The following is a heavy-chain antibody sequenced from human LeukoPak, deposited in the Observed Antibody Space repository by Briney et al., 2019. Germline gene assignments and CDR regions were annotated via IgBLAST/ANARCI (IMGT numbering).Heavy chain of an antibody. Sequence: TGGSLRLSCAASGFTFSTYGMSWVRQAPGKGLEWVSAISSRGGSTYYADSVKGRFTTSRDNSKNTLHLQMNSLRADDTAVYYCAKRSDYGGNWNYFDYWGQGTPVTVSS. J-gene: IGHJ4*02. V-gene: IGHV3-23*01. CDR1: GFTFSTYG. CDR2: ISSRGGST. CDR3: AKRSDYGGNWNYFDY. D-gene: IGHD4-23*01.